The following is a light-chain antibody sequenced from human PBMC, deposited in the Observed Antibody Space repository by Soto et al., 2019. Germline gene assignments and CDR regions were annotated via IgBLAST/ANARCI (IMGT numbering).Light chain of an antibody. V-gene: IGKV1-8*01. CDR3: QQYYSYPLT. CDR1: QGISSY. J-gene: IGKJ4*01. Sequence: AIRMTQSPSSFSASTGDRVTITCRASQGISSYLAWYQQKPGKATKLLIYAAPTLQSGVPSRFSGSGSGTDFTLTISCLQSEDLATYYCQQYYSYPLTFGGGTQVEIK. CDR2: AAP.